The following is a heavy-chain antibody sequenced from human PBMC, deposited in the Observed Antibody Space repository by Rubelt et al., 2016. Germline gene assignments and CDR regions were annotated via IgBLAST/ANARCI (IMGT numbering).Heavy chain of an antibody. CDR3: ATPSHGDYAGGYYYYGMDV. Sequence: LGGMGRINPNSGGTNYAQKFQGRVTMTRDTSISTAYMELSSLRSEDTAVYYCATPSHGDYAGGYYYYGMDVWGQGTTVTVSS. J-gene: IGHJ6*02. CDR2: INPNSGGT. V-gene: IGHV1-2*06. D-gene: IGHD4-17*01.